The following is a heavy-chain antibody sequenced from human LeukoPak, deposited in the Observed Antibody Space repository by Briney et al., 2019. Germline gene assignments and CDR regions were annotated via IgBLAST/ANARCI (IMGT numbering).Heavy chain of an antibody. D-gene: IGHD3-10*01. CDR3: ARDLHYALDL. Sequence: GGSPRLSCAASGFTFSGYAMNWVRQAPGKGLEWVSHIYSSDTTYADSVKGRFTISRDNAKNSLYLQMNSLRDEDTAVYYCARDLHYALDLWARGTMVTASS. CDR1: GFTFSGYA. V-gene: IGHV3-48*02. J-gene: IGHJ3*01. CDR2: IYSSDTT.